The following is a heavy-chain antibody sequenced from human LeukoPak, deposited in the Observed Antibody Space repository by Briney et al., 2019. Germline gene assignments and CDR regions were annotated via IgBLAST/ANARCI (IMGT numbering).Heavy chain of an antibody. J-gene: IGHJ4*02. D-gene: IGHD3-9*01. CDR2: IYTSGST. CDR3: ARTRYFDWSHCFDY. CDR1: GGSISSYY. Sequence: PSETLSLTCTVSGGSISSYYWSWIRQPAGKGLEWIGRIYTSGSTNYNPSLKSRVTMSVDTSKNQFSLKLRSVTAADTAVYYCARTRYFDWSHCFDYWGQGTLVTVSS. V-gene: IGHV4-4*07.